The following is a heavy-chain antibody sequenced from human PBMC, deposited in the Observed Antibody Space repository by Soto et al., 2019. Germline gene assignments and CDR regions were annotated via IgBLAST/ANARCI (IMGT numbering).Heavy chain of an antibody. Sequence: EVQLLESGGGLVQPGGSLRLSCAASGFTFSSYAMSWVRQAPGKGLEWVSAISGSGGSTYYADSVKGRFTISRDNSKNTLYLQMNSLRAEDTAVYYCAKGKVIRGVDRYYFDYWGQGTLVTVSS. CDR3: AKGKVIRGVDRYYFDY. J-gene: IGHJ4*02. CDR2: ISGSGGST. D-gene: IGHD3-22*01. CDR1: GFTFSSYA. V-gene: IGHV3-23*01.